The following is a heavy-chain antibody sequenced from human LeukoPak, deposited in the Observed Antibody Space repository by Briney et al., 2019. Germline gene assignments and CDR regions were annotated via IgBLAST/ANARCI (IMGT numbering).Heavy chain of an antibody. CDR1: GFTFGGYG. Sequence: HAGRSLRLSCAGSGFTFGGYGMHWFRQTPGKGLEWVAVIAYDGSRAFYAESVKGRFTISRDNSKNTMSVQMDDLRAEDTAVYYCTRYNNDHFDYWGQGTLVTVSS. J-gene: IGHJ4*02. CDR3: TRYNNDHFDY. D-gene: IGHD1-14*01. CDR2: IAYDGSRA. V-gene: IGHV3-33*01.